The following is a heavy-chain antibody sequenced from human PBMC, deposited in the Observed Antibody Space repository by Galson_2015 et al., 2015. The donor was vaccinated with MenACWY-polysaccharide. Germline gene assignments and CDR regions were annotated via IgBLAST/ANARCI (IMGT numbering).Heavy chain of an antibody. Sequence: LRLSCAASGFTFSSYGMHWVRQAPGKGLEWVAFIRYDGSNKYYADSVKGRFTISRDNSKNTLYLQMNSLRAEDTAVYYCAKDTYAEGYSSGWDFDYWGQGTLVTVSS. D-gene: IGHD6-19*01. CDR1: GFTFSSYG. CDR2: IRYDGSNK. J-gene: IGHJ4*02. CDR3: AKDTYAEGYSSGWDFDY. V-gene: IGHV3-30*02.